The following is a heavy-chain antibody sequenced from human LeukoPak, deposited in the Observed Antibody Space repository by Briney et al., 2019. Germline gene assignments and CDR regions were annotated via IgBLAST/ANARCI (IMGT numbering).Heavy chain of an antibody. CDR3: ARDTEWELNYYYYGMDV. V-gene: IGHV1-46*01. CDR2: INPTGGST. Sequence: GASVKVSCKASGYTFTSYYMHWVRQAPGQGLEWMGIINPTGGSTSYAQKFQGRATVTRDTSTGTVYMELSSLRSEDTAGYYCARDTEWELNYYYYGMDVWGQGTTVTVSS. J-gene: IGHJ6*02. CDR1: GYTFTSYY. D-gene: IGHD1-26*01.